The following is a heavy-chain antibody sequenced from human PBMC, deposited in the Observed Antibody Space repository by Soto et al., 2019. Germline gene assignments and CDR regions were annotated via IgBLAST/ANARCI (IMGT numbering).Heavy chain of an antibody. J-gene: IGHJ6*02. CDR2: INRDGIST. CDR3: AREGSSSTGYYYYYYGMVV. V-gene: IGHV3-74*01. CDR1: GFTFSSYW. D-gene: IGHD2-2*01. Sequence: GGSLRLSCAASGFTFSSYWMHWVRQAPGKGLVWVSRINRDGISTSYADSVKGRFTISRDNAKNTLYLQMNSLRAADTAVYYCAREGSSSTGYYYYYYGMVVWGQGTPHTVS.